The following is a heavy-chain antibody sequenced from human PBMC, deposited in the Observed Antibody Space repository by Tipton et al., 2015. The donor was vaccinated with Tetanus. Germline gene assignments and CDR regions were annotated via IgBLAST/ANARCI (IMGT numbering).Heavy chain of an antibody. J-gene: IGHJ5*02. V-gene: IGHV4-61*05. CDR1: GVSIRSSTYF. CDR2: IYYSGST. D-gene: IGHD3-16*01. Sequence: GLVKPSETLSLTCAVSGVSIRSSTYFWGWIRQPPGKELEWIGWIYYSGSTKYNPSLKSRVTMSVDTSKNQFSLKLRSVSAADTAVYYCARGGSSVGPWGQGTQVSVSS. CDR3: ARGGSSVGP.